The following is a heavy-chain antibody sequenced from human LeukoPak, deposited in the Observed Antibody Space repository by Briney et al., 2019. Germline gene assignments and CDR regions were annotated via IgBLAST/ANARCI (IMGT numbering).Heavy chain of an antibody. Sequence: GGSLRLSCATSGFTFTSYALGWVRQAPGKGLEWVSLISGSGGSRYYGDSVKGRFTISRDNSKNLVYLEMNSLRAGDTAVYYCAKGGEDSAYNSHFDYWGQGTLVIVSS. V-gene: IGHV3-23*01. D-gene: IGHD1-14*01. CDR3: AKGGEDSAYNSHFDY. CDR2: ISGSGGSR. CDR1: GFTFTSYA. J-gene: IGHJ4*02.